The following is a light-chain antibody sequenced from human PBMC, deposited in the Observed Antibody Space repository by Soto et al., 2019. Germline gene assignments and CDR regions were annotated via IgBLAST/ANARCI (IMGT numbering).Light chain of an antibody. V-gene: IGKV1-5*01. CDR1: QSISSW. CDR3: QQYNSYSPT. CDR2: DAS. J-gene: IGKJ1*01. Sequence: DIQMTQSPSTLSASVGDRVTITGRASQSISSWLAWYQQKPGKAPKLLIYDASSLESGVPSRFSGSGSGTEFTLTISSLQPADFATYYCQQYNSYSPTFGQGTKVEIK.